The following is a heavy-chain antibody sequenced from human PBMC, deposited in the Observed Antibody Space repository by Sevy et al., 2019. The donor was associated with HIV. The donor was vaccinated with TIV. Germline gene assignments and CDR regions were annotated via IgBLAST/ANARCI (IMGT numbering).Heavy chain of an antibody. V-gene: IGHV3-30-3*01. J-gene: IGHJ4*02. Sequence: GGSLRLSCAASGFTFSSYAMHWVRQAPGKGLEWVAVISYDGSNKYYADSVKGRFTISRDNSKNTLYRQMNSLRAEDTAVYYCARDTKLSSGWYYFDYWGQGTLVTVSS. CDR3: ARDTKLSSGWYYFDY. D-gene: IGHD6-19*01. CDR2: ISYDGSNK. CDR1: GFTFSSYA.